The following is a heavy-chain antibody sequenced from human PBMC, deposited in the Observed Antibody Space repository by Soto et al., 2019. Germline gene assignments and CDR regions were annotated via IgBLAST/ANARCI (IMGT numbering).Heavy chain of an antibody. CDR3: ATDRAFGDFKTFYYFDY. CDR2: FDPEDGET. D-gene: IGHD3-16*01. J-gene: IGHJ4*02. V-gene: IGHV1-24*01. Sequence: ASVKVSCKVSGYTLTELSMHWVRQAPGKGLEWMGGFDPEDGETIYAQKFQGRVTMTEDTSTDTAYMELSSLRSEDTAVYYCATDRAFGDFKTFYYFDYWGQGTLVTVSS. CDR1: GYTLTELS.